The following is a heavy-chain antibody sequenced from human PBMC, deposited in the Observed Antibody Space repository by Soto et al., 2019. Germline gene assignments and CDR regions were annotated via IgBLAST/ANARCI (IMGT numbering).Heavy chain of an antibody. Sequence: GGSLRLSCAASGFTFSRYAMSWVRQAPGKGLEWVSAISGSGGSTYYADSVKGRFTISRDNSKNTLYLQMNSLRAEDTAVYYCAKQSVGIMVYATLSAHIDYWGQGTLVTVSS. CDR2: ISGSGGST. CDR1: GFTFSRYA. J-gene: IGHJ4*02. V-gene: IGHV3-23*01. D-gene: IGHD2-8*01. CDR3: AKQSVGIMVYATLSAHIDY.